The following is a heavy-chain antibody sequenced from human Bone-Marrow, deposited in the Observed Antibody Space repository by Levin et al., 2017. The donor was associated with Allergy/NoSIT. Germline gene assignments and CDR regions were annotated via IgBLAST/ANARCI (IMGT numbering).Heavy chain of an antibody. CDR3: TRDTFGVDDY. CDR1: GFSVSRYW. J-gene: IGHJ4*02. CDR2: INEDGSTI. V-gene: IGHV3-74*01. D-gene: IGHD3-3*01. Sequence: GESLKISCAASGFSVSRYWMHWVRQAPGKGLAWVSRINEDGSTINYADSVEGRFTISRDNAKNTLYLQMNNLRVEDTAVYYCTRDTFGVDDYWGQGTMVTVSS.